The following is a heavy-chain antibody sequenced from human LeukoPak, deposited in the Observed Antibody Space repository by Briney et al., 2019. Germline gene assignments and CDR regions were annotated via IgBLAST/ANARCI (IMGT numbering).Heavy chain of an antibody. V-gene: IGHV3-23*01. CDR3: VKGQELDDGVFDS. J-gene: IGHJ4*02. CDR2: IRSNGDTA. Sequence: GGSLRLSCAASGFTFSSIAMTWVRQAPGKGLEWVSTIRSNGDTAYNADSVRGRFATSRDNSKNGLFLQMNSLRVEDTARYYCVKGQELDDGVFDSWGQGTLVTVSS. CDR1: GFTFSSIA. D-gene: IGHD1-1*01.